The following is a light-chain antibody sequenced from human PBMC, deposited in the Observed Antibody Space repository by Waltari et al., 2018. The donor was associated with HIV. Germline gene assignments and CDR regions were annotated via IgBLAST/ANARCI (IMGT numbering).Light chain of an antibody. Sequence: QSVLTHPPSASGTTGQRVTITCSGSSSTTGFHFLNCYQQLPGAAPKLLSYTNNQRPSGVPDRFSGSKSGTSASLAISGLQSEDEADYYCAAWDDSLNGLVFGGGTKLTVL. CDR3: AAWDDSLNGLV. J-gene: IGLJ3*02. CDR2: TNN. V-gene: IGLV1-44*01. CDR1: SSTTGFHF.